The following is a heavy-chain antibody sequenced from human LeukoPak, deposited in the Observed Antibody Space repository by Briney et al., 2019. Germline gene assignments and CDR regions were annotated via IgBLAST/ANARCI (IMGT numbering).Heavy chain of an antibody. CDR1: GFTFSSYW. V-gene: IGHV3-7*01. Sequence: PGGSLRLSCAASGFTFSSYWMSWVRQAPGKGLEWVANIKQDGSEKYYVDSVKGRFTISRDNAKNTLYLQMNSLRAEDTAVYYCARELAVAANDAFDIWGQGTMVTVSS. D-gene: IGHD6-19*01. J-gene: IGHJ3*02. CDR2: IKQDGSEK. CDR3: ARELAVAANDAFDI.